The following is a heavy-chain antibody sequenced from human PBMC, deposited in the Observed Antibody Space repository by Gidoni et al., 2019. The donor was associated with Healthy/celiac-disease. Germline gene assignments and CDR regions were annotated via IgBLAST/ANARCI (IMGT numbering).Heavy chain of an antibody. D-gene: IGHD1-26*01. V-gene: IGHV1-69*01. CDR1: GGTFSSYA. Sequence: QVQLVQSGAEVKKPGSSVKVSCKASGGTFSSYAISWARQAPGQGLEWMGGIIPIFGTANYAKKCQGRVTITADESTSTAYMELSSLRSEDTAVYYCASVGWELPDAFDIWGQGTMVTVSS. J-gene: IGHJ3*02. CDR2: IIPIFGTA. CDR3: ASVGWELPDAFDI.